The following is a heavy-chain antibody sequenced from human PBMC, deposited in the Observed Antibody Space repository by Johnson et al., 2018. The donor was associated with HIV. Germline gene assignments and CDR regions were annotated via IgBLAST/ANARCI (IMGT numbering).Heavy chain of an antibody. D-gene: IGHD3-22*01. V-gene: IGHV3-11*01. CDR2: ISGSGTNI. J-gene: IGHJ3*02. Sequence: QMQLVESGGGLVKPGGSLRLSCAASGFSFSDYYMSWIRQAPGKGLEWVSYISGSGTNIDYADSVKGRLTISRDNAKKSLYLQMNSLIAEDTAVYYCAILPDYYVSSGYYHDDALDIWGQVTMVTVSS. CDR3: AILPDYYVSSGYYHDDALDI. CDR1: GFSFSDYY.